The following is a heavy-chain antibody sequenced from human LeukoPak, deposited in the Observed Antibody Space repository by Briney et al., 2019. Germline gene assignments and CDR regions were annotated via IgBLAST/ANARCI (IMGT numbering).Heavy chain of an antibody. CDR3: ARLSSRRFPPTYSFDRRNYFDY. Sequence: ASVKVSCKASGYTFTGYYMHWVRQAPGQGLEWMGWINPNSGGTNYAQKVQGRVTMTRDTSISPAYMELSRLRSDDTAVYYRARLSSRRFPPTYSFDRRNYFDYWGQGTLVTVSS. CDR1: GYTFTGYY. J-gene: IGHJ4*02. V-gene: IGHV1-2*02. D-gene: IGHD3-22*01. CDR2: INPNSGGT.